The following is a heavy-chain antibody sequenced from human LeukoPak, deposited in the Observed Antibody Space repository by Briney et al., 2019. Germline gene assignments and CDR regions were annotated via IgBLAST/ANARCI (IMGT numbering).Heavy chain of an antibody. J-gene: IGHJ6*03. Sequence: SETLSLTCTVSGGSISSSSYYWGWIRQPPGKGLEWIGYIYYSGSTNYNPSLKSRVTISVDTSKNQFSLKLSSVTAADTAVYYCARVSGWGYYYYMDVWGKGTTVTISS. CDR1: GGSISSSSYY. D-gene: IGHD3-16*01. CDR2: IYYSGST. V-gene: IGHV4-61*05. CDR3: ARVSGWGYYYYMDV.